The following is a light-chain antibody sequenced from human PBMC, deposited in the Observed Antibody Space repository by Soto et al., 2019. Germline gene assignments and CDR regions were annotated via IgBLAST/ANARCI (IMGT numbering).Light chain of an antibody. V-gene: IGLV2-14*03. CDR2: DVS. J-gene: IGLJ1*01. CDR1: SSDVGGYNY. Sequence: QSALTQPASVSGSPGQSITISCTGTSSDVGGYNYVSWYQHHPGKAPKLIIYDVSNRPSGVSIRFSGSKSDNTASLTISGLQPEDEADNHCSSYTTSNTRQIVFGTGTKFTVL. CDR3: SSYTTSNTRQIV.